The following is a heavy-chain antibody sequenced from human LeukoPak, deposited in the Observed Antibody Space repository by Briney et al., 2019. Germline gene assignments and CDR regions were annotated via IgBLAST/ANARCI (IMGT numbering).Heavy chain of an antibody. CDR1: GFTFSSYA. CDR2: ISGSGGST. V-gene: IGHV3-23*01. CDR3: AKDLLSVAGTGSATDY. D-gene: IGHD6-19*01. J-gene: IGHJ4*02. Sequence: PGGSLRLSCAASGFTFSSYAMSWVRQAPGKGLEWLSAISGSGGSTYYADSVKGRFTISRDNSKNTLYLQMNSLRAEDTAVYYCAKDLLSVAGTGSATDYWGQGTLVTVAS.